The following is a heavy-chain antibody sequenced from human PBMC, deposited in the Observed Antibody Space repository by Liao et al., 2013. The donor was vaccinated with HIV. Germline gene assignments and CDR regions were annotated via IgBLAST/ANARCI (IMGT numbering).Heavy chain of an antibody. CDR2: IIHGGGA. J-gene: IGHJ4*02. CDR1: RGSFSGYY. V-gene: IGHV4-34*02. D-gene: IGHD3/OR15-3a*01. Sequence: QVQLQQWGAGLLKPSETLSLTCAVHRGSFSGYYWSWIRQSPGKGLEWIGDIIHGGGANYNPSLKSRVTISVDPSKNQFFLNLTSVTAADTAVYYCARLYNDFWVDNWGQGTLVTVSS. CDR3: ARLYNDFWVDN.